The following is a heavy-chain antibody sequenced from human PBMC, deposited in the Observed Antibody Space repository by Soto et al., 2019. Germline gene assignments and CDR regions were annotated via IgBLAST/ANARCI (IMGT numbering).Heavy chain of an antibody. Sequence: SETLSLTCTVSGGSISSGGYYWSWIRQHPGKGLEWIGYIYYSGSTYYNPSLKSRVTISVDTSKNQFSLKLSSVTAADTAVYYCARDSSSPHYYFDYWGQGTLVTVSS. CDR1: GGSISSGGYY. V-gene: IGHV4-31*03. CDR3: ARDSSSPHYYFDY. CDR2: IYYSGST. D-gene: IGHD6-6*01. J-gene: IGHJ4*02.